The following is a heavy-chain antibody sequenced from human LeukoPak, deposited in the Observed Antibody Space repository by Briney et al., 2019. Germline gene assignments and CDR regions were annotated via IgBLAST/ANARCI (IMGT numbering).Heavy chain of an antibody. D-gene: IGHD3-22*01. CDR2: IYHSGST. V-gene: IGHV4-4*02. Sequence: SGTLSLTCAVSGGSISSSNWWSWVRPPPGKGLEWIGEIYHSGSTNYNPSLKSRVTISVDKSKNQFSLKLSSVTAADTAVYYCARDRITGSYYYDSSAPPNAFDIWGQGTMVTVSS. CDR1: GGSISSSNW. J-gene: IGHJ3*02. CDR3: ARDRITGSYYYDSSAPPNAFDI.